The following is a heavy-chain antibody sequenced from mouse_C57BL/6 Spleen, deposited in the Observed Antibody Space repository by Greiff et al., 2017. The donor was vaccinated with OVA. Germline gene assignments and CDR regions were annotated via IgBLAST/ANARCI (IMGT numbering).Heavy chain of an antibody. CDR1: GFTFSSYA. CDR2: ISDGGSYT. Sequence: EVMLVESGGGLVKPGGSLKLSCAASGFTFSSYAMSWVRPTPEQRLEWVATISDGGSYTYYHDKVKGRVTISRDNAKNNLYRQMSHLKAEDTAMYYCATPSYYFDYWGQGTTLTVSS. J-gene: IGHJ2*01. V-gene: IGHV5-4*03. CDR3: ATPSYYFDY.